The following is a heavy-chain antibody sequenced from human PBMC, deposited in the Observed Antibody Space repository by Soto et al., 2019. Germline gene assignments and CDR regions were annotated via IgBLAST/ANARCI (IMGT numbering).Heavy chain of an antibody. CDR3: GRTESGSYLD. Sequence: QVQLVQSGTEVKKPAASVKVSCKASGYTFINFGINWVRQAPGQGLEWMGWISPYNDDTKYAQKFQGRVAMTTDTSTNTAYMELRSLRYDDTAVYYYGRTESGSYLDWGQGTLVTVSS. CDR2: ISPYNDDT. J-gene: IGHJ4*02. D-gene: IGHD1-26*01. CDR1: GYTFINFG. V-gene: IGHV1-18*01.